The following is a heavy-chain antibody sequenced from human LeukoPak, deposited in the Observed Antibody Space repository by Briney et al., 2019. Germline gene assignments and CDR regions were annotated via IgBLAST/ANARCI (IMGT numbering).Heavy chain of an antibody. CDR1: SGSISSSSFY. V-gene: IGHV4-39*01. D-gene: IGHD1-26*01. Sequence: PSETLSLTCIVSSGSISSSSFYWGWIRQPPGKGLEWIGSIYYSGSTYYNPSLKSRFTISVDTSKNQFSLKLISVTAADTAVYYCARSRVGPTDGGGFDYWGQGTLVTVSS. CDR3: ARSRVGPTDGGGFDY. J-gene: IGHJ4*02. CDR2: IYYSGST.